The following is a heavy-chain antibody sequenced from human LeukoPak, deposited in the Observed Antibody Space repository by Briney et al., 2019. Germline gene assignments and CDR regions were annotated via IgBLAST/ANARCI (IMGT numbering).Heavy chain of an antibody. CDR3: ARVSHGQLVRGGFDY. V-gene: IGHV7-4-1*02. Sequence: ASVKVSCKASGYTFTSYAMNWVRQAPGQGLEWMGWINTNTGNPTYAQGFTGRFVFSLDTSVSTAYLQISSLKAEDTAVYYCARVSHGQLVRGGFDYWGQGTLVTVSS. J-gene: IGHJ4*02. D-gene: IGHD6-6*01. CDR1: GYTFTSYA. CDR2: INTNTGNP.